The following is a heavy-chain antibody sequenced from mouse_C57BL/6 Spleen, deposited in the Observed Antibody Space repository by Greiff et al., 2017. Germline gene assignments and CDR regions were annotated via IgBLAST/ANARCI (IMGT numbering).Heavy chain of an antibody. Sequence: VQLQQSGPELVKPGASVKISCKASGYSFTGYYMNWVKQSPEKSLEWIGEITPSTGGTTYNQKFKAKATLTVDKSSSTAYMQLKSLTSEDSAVYYCARYDYDGVAMDYWGQGTSVTVSS. CDR3: ARYDYDGVAMDY. CDR1: GYSFTGYY. D-gene: IGHD2-4*01. J-gene: IGHJ4*01. CDR2: ITPSTGGT. V-gene: IGHV1-42*01.